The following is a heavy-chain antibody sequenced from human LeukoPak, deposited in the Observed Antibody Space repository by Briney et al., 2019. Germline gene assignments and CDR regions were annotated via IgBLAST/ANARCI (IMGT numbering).Heavy chain of an antibody. CDR1: GYTFTSYY. V-gene: IGHV1-46*01. Sequence: ASVKVSCKASGYTFTSYYMHWVRQSPGQGLEWMGIVNLSGGSTRYAQKFQGRVTMTRDTSTSTVYMELSSLRSEDTAVYYCASPYDYYDSSGYLNYWGQGTLVTVSS. D-gene: IGHD3-22*01. J-gene: IGHJ4*02. CDR3: ASPYDYYDSSGYLNY. CDR2: VNLSGGST.